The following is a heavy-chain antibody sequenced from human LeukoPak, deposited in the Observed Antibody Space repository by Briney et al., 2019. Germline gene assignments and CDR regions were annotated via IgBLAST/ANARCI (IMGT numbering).Heavy chain of an antibody. CDR3: TKGCGDTCYSDFDY. Sequence: PGGSLRLSCAASGFTFSCYAMGWVRRAPGKGLEWVSTIGGGPGNTFYADSVKGRFTISRDNSKNTLYLQMNSLRVDDTAIYYCTKGCGDTCYSDFDYWGQGSLVTVSS. CDR1: GFTFSCYA. D-gene: IGHD2-15*01. J-gene: IGHJ4*02. V-gene: IGHV3-23*01. CDR2: IGGGPGNT.